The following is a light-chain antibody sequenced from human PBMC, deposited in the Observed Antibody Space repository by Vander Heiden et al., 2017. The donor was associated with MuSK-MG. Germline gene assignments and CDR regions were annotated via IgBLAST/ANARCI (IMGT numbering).Light chain of an antibody. J-gene: IGKJ1*01. CDR2: GAS. V-gene: IGKV3-15*01. Sequence: DIVLTQPPATLSVSAGESATLSCRASQSVSSCVNWYQQKPGQAPRLLIYGASTRATGIPARFSGSGSGTEFTFIISSLQSEDFAVYFCQQYETRPLTFGQGTKVVIK. CDR3: QQYETRPLT. CDR1: QSVSSC.